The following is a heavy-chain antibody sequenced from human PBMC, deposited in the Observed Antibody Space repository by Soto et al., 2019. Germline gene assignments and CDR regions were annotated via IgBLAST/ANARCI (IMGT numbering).Heavy chain of an antibody. Sequence: EALSLPCTVSGGSFSSGIYYWTWIRQPPGKGLECIGYIYYSGSTNYNPSLKSRVTISIDTSKNQFSLKLNSVIAADTAVFYCARWNVATMGGGMDXWGQGTTVTVS. D-gene: IGHD3-10*01. CDR2: IYYSGST. J-gene: IGHJ6*02. CDR1: GGSFSSGIYY. CDR3: ARWNVATMGGGMDX. V-gene: IGHV4-61*01.